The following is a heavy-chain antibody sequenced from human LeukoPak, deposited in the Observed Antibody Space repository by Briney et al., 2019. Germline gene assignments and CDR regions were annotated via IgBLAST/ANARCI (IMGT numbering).Heavy chain of an antibody. CDR2: INPNSGGT. Sequence: ASVKVSCKASGYSFTGYYMHWVRQAPGQGLEWMGWINPNSGGTNYAQKFQGRVTMTRDTSISTAYMELSRLRSDDTAVYYCARTAAGGYSGSYRFDYWGQGTLVTVSS. V-gene: IGHV1-2*02. CDR1: GYSFTGYY. J-gene: IGHJ4*02. CDR3: ARTAAGGYSGSYRFDY. D-gene: IGHD1-26*01.